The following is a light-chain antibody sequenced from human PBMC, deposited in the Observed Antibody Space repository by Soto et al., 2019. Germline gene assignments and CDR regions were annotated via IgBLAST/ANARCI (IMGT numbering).Light chain of an antibody. Sequence: QSVLTQPPSASGTPGQRVTSSCSGSSSDIGSSYVYWYHQFPGTAPKLLIYRNDQRPSGVPDRFSASKSGTSASLAINGLRSEDEADYYCAAWHGSLSGWVFGGGTKLTVL. CDR3: AAWHGSLSGWV. CDR2: RND. CDR1: SSDIGSSY. J-gene: IGLJ3*02. V-gene: IGLV1-47*01.